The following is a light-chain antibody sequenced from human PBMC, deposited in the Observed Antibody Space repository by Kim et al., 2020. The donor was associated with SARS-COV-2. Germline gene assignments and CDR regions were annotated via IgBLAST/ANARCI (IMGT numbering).Light chain of an antibody. Sequence: LPPGERATPSRRASQSVSSYLAWYQQKPGQAPRLFIYDASNRATGIPARFSGSGSGTDFTLTISSLEPEDFAVYYCQQRSNWPITFGQGTRLEIK. CDR1: QSVSSY. V-gene: IGKV3-11*01. CDR2: DAS. J-gene: IGKJ5*01. CDR3: QQRSNWPIT.